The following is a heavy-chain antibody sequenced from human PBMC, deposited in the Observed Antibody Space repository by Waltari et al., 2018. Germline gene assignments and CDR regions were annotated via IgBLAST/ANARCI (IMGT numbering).Heavy chain of an antibody. D-gene: IGHD6-19*01. J-gene: IGHJ5*02. V-gene: IGHV4-61*10. CDR3: ARDLSSGWSNWFDP. CDR2: IYYSGST. Sequence: QVQLQESGPGLVKPSQTLSLTCTVSGGSIDSGSYYWSWIRQPAGKGLEWIGYIYYSGSTNYNPSLKSRVTISVDTSKNQFSLKLSSVTAADTAVYYCARDLSSGWSNWFDPWGQGTLVTVSS. CDR1: GGSIDSGSYY.